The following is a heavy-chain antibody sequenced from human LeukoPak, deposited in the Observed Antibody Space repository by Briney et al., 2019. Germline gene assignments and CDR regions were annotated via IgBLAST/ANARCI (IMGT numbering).Heavy chain of an antibody. D-gene: IGHD4-17*01. CDR1: GFTFDDYA. CDR3: AKGNYGDSRTFDY. Sequence: GGSLRLSCAASGFTFDDYAMHWVRQAPGKGLEWVSGISWNSGSIGYADSVKGRFTISRDNAKNSLYLQMNSLRAEDTALYYCAKGNYGDSRTFDYWGQGTLVTVSS. CDR2: ISWNSGSI. J-gene: IGHJ4*02. V-gene: IGHV3-9*01.